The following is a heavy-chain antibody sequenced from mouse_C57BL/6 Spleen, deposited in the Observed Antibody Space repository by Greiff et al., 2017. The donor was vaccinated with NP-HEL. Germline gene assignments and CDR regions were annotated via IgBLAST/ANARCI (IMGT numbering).Heavy chain of an antibody. Sequence: EVKVVESGGGLVKPGGSLKLSCAASGFTFSDYGMHWVRQAPEKGLEWVAYISSGSSTIYYADTVKGRFTISRDNAKNTLFLQMTSLRSEDTAMYYCARGGYDEGYYAMDYWGQGTSVTVSS. D-gene: IGHD3-1*01. CDR1: GFTFSDYG. CDR2: ISSGSSTI. CDR3: ARGGYDEGYYAMDY. J-gene: IGHJ4*01. V-gene: IGHV5-17*01.